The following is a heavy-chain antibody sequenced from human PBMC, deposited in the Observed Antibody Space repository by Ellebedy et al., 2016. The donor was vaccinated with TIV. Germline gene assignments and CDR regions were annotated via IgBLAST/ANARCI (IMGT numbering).Heavy chain of an antibody. CDR2: INPNSGGT. D-gene: IGHD5-18*01. J-gene: IGHJ4*02. V-gene: IGHV1-2*02. CDR3: AAAEGGYSYGYRY. Sequence: AASVKVSCKASGYTFTGYYMHWVRQAPGQGLEWMGWINPNSGGTNYAQKFQGRVTMTRDTSISTAYMELSRLRSDDTAVYYCAAAEGGYSYGYRYWGQGTLVTVSS. CDR1: GYTFTGYY.